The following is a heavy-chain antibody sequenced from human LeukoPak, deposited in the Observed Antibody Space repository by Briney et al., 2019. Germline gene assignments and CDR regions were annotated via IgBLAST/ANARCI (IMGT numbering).Heavy chain of an antibody. J-gene: IGHJ4*02. V-gene: IGHV4-30-2*01. CDR3: AREAWSGPPDY. CDR2: IYHSGST. Sequence: SETLSLTCTVSGGSISSGGYYWSWIRQPPGKGLEWIGYIYHSGSTYYNPSLKSRVTISVDRSKNQFSLKLSSVTAADTAVYYCAREAWSGPPDYWGQGTLVTVSS. D-gene: IGHD3-3*01. CDR1: GGSISSGGYY.